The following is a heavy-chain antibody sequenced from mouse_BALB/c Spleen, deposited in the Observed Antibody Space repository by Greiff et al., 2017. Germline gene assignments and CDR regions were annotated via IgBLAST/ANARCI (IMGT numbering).Heavy chain of an antibody. CDR3: AQITTVVATDY. V-gene: IGHV14-3*02. Sequence: VQLKESGAELVKPGASVKLSCTASGFNIKDTYMHWVKQRPEQGLEWIGRIDPANGNTKYDPKFQGKATITADTSSNTAYLQLSSLTSEDTAVYYCAQITTVVATDYWGQGTTLTVSS. J-gene: IGHJ2*01. CDR2: IDPANGNT. CDR1: GFNIKDTY. D-gene: IGHD1-1*01.